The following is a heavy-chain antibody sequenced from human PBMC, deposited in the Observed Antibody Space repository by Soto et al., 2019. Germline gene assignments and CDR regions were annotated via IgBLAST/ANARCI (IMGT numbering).Heavy chain of an antibody. D-gene: IGHD3-22*01. CDR1: GFTFSSYA. CDR3: AKNLFYYDSSGYFSALVI. Sequence: GGSLRLSCAASGFTFSSYAMSCVRQAPGKGLEWISAISGSGGRTYYADSVKGRFTISRDNSKNTLYLQMNNLRAEDTAVYYCAKNLFYYDSSGYFSALVIWGQGTMVTVSS. V-gene: IGHV3-23*01. J-gene: IGHJ3*02. CDR2: ISGSGGRT.